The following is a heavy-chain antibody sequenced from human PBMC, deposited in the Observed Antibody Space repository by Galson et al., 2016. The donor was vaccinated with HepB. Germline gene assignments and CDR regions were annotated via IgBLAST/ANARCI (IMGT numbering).Heavy chain of an antibody. CDR2: IYSGGSS. J-gene: IGHJ4*02. CDR3: ARDHSEVADNSGYYYFDY. D-gene: IGHD3-22*01. CDR1: GFTVSSNY. V-gene: IGHV3-53*01. Sequence: SLRLSCAASGFTVSSNYMSWVRQAPGKGLEWVSVIYSGGSSYYADSVTGRFTISRDNSKNTLHLQMHNLRAEDTAVYYCARDHSEVADNSGYYYFDYWGQGTLVTVSS.